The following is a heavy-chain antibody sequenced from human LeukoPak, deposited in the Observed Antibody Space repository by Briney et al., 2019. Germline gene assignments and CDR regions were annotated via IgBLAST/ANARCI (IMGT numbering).Heavy chain of an antibody. CDR2: LYDTGLT. J-gene: IGHJ4*02. CDR3: AKSYRDLNGYYPFYFDS. V-gene: IGHV4-59*08. D-gene: IGHD3-22*01. CDR1: GGKIRGDS. Sequence: PSETLPHTCTASGGKIRGDSRSWFRERPGTGLPLLGPLYDTGLTSYNPSLKSRVTISLDTSKIRFSLKLSSVTAADTAVYYCAKSYRDLNGYYPFYFDSWGQGTLVAVSS.